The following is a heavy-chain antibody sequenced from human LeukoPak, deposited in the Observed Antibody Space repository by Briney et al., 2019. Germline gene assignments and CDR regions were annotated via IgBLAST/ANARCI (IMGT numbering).Heavy chain of an antibody. D-gene: IGHD7-27*01. CDR3: ARAGHGLNDYYYYGMDV. J-gene: IGHJ6*02. CDR2: IIPIFGTA. CDR1: GGTFSSYA. V-gene: IGHV1-69*13. Sequence: ASVKVSCKASGGTFSSYAISWVRQAPGQGLEWMGGIIPIFGTANYAQKFQGRVTITADESTSTAYMELSSLRSEDTAVYYCARAGHGLNDYYYYGMDVWGQGTTVTVSS.